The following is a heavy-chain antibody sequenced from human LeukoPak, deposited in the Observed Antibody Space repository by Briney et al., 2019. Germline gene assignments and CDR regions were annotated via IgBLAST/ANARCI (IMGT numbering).Heavy chain of an antibody. CDR2: IKQDGSEK. J-gene: IGHJ4*02. V-gene: IGHV3-7*01. Sequence: GGSLRLSCVASGFTFSSFWMSWVRQAPGKGLEWVANIKQDGSEKFYVDSVKGRFTISRDNSKNTLYLQMNSLRAQDTAVYYCAKSIAVAGLGGGRTFDYWGQGTLVTVSS. D-gene: IGHD6-19*01. CDR1: GFTFSSFW. CDR3: AKSIAVAGLGGGRTFDY.